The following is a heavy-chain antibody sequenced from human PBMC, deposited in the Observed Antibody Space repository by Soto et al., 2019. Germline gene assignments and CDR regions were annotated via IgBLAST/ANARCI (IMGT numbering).Heavy chain of an antibody. D-gene: IGHD2-15*01. Sequence: GGSLILSCAASGFTFSSYDMHWVRQATGKGLEWVSAIGTAGDTYYPGSVKGRFTISRENATNSWYLQMNSLRAGDTAVYYCARGTVVVVAGEYYFDYWGQGTLVTVSS. J-gene: IGHJ4*02. CDR2: IGTAGDT. CDR1: GFTFSSYD. V-gene: IGHV3-13*01. CDR3: ARGTVVVVAGEYYFDY.